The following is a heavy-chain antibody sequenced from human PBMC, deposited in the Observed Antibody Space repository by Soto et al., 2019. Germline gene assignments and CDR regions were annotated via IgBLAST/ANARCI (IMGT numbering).Heavy chain of an antibody. D-gene: IGHD4-17*01. Sequence: EVQLVESGGGLVQPGGSLRLSCAASGFTFSSYSMNWVRQAPGKGLAWVSYISSIYSTIYYADSVKGRFTISRDNAKNSLYLQMNSLRADDTAVYYCARDLYGDYIFDYWGQGTLVTVSS. CDR2: ISSIYSTI. J-gene: IGHJ4*02. CDR3: ARDLYGDYIFDY. V-gene: IGHV3-48*01. CDR1: GFTFSSYS.